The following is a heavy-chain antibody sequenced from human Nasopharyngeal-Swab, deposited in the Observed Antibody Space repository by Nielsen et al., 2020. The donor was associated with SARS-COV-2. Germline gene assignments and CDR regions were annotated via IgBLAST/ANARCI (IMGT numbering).Heavy chain of an antibody. J-gene: IGHJ6*03. Sequence: LSLTCAASGFTFSSYWMHRVRQAPGKGLVWVSRINSDGSSTSYADSVKGRFTISRDNAKNTLYLQMNSLRAEDTAVYYCARGDYSNYVDYYYYYYMDVWGKGTTATVSS. V-gene: IGHV3-74*01. CDR2: INSDGSST. CDR1: GFTFSSYW. CDR3: ARGDYSNYVDYYYYYYMDV. D-gene: IGHD4-11*01.